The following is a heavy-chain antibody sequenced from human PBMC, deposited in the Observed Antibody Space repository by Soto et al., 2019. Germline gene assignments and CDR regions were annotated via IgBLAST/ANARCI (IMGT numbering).Heavy chain of an antibody. D-gene: IGHD3-10*01. V-gene: IGHV4-59*08. CDR1: GGSISSYY. J-gene: IGHJ4*02. CDR2: IYNSGST. CDR3: ASMGYHYGSGSYPLDY. Sequence: QVQLQESGPGLVKPSETLSLTCTVSGGSISSYYWTWIRQPPGKGLEWIGFIYNSGSTHYNPSLRSRVTISVDTSKNQFSLKLRSVTAADTAVYCCASMGYHYGSGSYPLDYWGQGTLVTVSS.